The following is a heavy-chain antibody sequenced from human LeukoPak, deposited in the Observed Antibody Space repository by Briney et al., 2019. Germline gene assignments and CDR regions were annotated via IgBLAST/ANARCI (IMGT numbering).Heavy chain of an antibody. J-gene: IGHJ4*02. CDR1: GFTFSSYV. CDR2: IGTAGDT. CDR3: ARGMGIAVAGIADFDY. Sequence: GGSLRLSCAASGFTFSSYVMHWVRQATGKGLEWVSAIGTAGDTYYPGSVKGRFTISRENAKNSLYLQMNSLRAGDTAVYYCARGMGIAVAGIADFDYWGQGTLVTVSS. V-gene: IGHV3-13*04. D-gene: IGHD6-19*01.